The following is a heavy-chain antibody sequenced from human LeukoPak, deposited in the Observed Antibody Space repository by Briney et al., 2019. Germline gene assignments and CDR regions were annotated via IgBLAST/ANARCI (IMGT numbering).Heavy chain of an antibody. CDR1: GGTFSSYA. D-gene: IGHD3-10*01. CDR2: IIPIFGTA. CDR3: ARIRYYGSGRGYYFDY. J-gene: IGHJ4*02. V-gene: IGHV1-69*13. Sequence: SVKVSCKASGGTFSSYAISWVRQAPGQGLEWMGGIIPIFGTANYAQKFQGRVTITADESTSTAYMGLSSLRSEDTAVYYCARIRYYGSGRGYYFDYWGQGTLVTVSS.